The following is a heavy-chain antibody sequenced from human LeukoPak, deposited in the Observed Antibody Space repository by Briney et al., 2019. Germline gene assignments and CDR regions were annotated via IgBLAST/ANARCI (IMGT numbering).Heavy chain of an antibody. CDR3: ATWRTAKTGFDY. Sequence: SETLSLTCTVSGGSISNNNYYWAWIRQPPGKGLECIGSIYYSGSPYYNPSLKSRVTISVDTSKNQFSLRLSSVTAADAAVYYCATWRTAKTGFDYWGQGTLVTVSS. J-gene: IGHJ4*02. CDR1: GGSISNNNYY. V-gene: IGHV4-39*01. D-gene: IGHD1-1*01. CDR2: IYYSGSP.